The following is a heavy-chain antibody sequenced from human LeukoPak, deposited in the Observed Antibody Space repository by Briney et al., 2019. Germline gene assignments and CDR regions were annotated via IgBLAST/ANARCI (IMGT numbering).Heavy chain of an antibody. J-gene: IGHJ5*02. CDR2: IYYSGST. Sequence: SETLSLTCTVSGGSISGTSYYWGWIRQPPGKGLEWIGSIYYSGSTYYNPSLKGRVTISVDTSKNQFSLKLSSVTAADTAVYYCARVQSRLSWFDPWGQGTLVTVSS. V-gene: IGHV4-39*07. CDR3: ARVQSRLSWFDP. CDR1: GGSISGTSYY.